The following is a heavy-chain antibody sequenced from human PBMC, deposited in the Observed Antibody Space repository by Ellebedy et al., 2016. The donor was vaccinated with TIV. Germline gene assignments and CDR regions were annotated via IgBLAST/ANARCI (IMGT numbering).Heavy chain of an antibody. V-gene: IGHV3-9*01. Sequence: SLKISXAASGFTFDDYAMHWVRQAPGKGLEWVSGISWNSGSIGYADSVKGRFTISRDNAKNSLYLQMNSLRAEDTALYYCAKGSSGWPRRGGFDYWGQGTLVTVSS. CDR1: GFTFDDYA. J-gene: IGHJ4*02. CDR2: ISWNSGSI. CDR3: AKGSSGWPRRGGFDY. D-gene: IGHD6-19*01.